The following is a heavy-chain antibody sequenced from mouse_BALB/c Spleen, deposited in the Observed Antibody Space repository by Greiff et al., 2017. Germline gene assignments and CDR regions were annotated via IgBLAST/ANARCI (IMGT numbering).Heavy chain of an antibody. J-gene: IGHJ4*01. CDR3: ARGDVGAMDY. D-gene: IGHD3-3*01. Sequence: QVQLKESGAELAKPGASVKMSCKASGYTFTSYWMHWVKQRPGQGLEWIGYINPSTGYTEYNQKFKDKATLTADKSSSTAYMQLSSLTSEDSAVYYCARGDVGAMDYWGQGTSVTVSS. CDR2: INPSTGYT. CDR1: GYTFTSYW. V-gene: IGHV1-7*01.